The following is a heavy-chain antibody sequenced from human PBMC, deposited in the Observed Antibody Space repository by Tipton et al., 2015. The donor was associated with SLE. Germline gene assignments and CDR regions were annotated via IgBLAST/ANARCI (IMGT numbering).Heavy chain of an antibody. D-gene: IGHD3-3*01. Sequence: QSGAEVKKPGASVKVSCKASGYTFTSYGVSWVRQAPGQGLEWMGWIAAYNFKTNYAQRFQGRVTMTADPSTSTAYMELRSLRSDDTAVYYCARILFDYYSYMDVWGKGTTVTASS. CDR3: ARILFDYYSYMDV. CDR1: GYTFTSYG. V-gene: IGHV1-18*01. J-gene: IGHJ6*03. CDR2: IAAYNFKT.